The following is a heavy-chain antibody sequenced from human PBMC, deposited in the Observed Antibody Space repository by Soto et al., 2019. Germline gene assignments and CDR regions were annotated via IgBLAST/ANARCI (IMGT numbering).Heavy chain of an antibody. Sequence: EVQLVESGGGLVKPGGSLRLSCAASGFTFSNAWMNWVRQAPGKGLEWVGRIKSKTDGGTTDYAAPVKGRFTISRDDSKNTLYLQMNSLKTEDTAVYYCTTGTYIITFGGVLYYYYGMDVWGQGTTVTVSS. CDR3: TTGTYIITFGGVLYYYYGMDV. CDR1: GFTFSNAW. D-gene: IGHD3-16*01. CDR2: IKSKTDGGTT. V-gene: IGHV3-15*07. J-gene: IGHJ6*02.